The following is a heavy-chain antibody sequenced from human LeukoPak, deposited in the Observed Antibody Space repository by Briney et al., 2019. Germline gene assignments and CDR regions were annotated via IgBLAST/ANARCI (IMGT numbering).Heavy chain of an antibody. J-gene: IGHJ4*02. V-gene: IGHV3-9*03. CDR1: GFTFDDYA. Sequence: GGSLRLSCAASGFTFDDYAMHWVRQAPGKGLEWVSGISWNSGSIGYADSVKGRFTISRDNAKNSLYLQMNSLRAEDMALYYCAKGGGYSYGEYYFDYWGQGTLVTVSS. CDR3: AKGGGYSYGEYYFDY. CDR2: ISWNSGSI. D-gene: IGHD5-18*01.